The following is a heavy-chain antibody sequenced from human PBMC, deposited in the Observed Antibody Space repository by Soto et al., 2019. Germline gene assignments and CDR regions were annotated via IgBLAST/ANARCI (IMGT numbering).Heavy chain of an antibody. D-gene: IGHD6-19*01. Sequence: PGGSLRLSCTASEFSLSSSDMHWVRRAQGKGLEWLAVSSFDGTQQFYGDSVKGRFTVSRDNSNNTLYLEMNSLRTEDTAVYYCAKQLRGSGWYPLDSWGQGTPVTVSS. V-gene: IGHV3-30*18. CDR1: EFSLSSSD. CDR3: AKQLRGSGWYPLDS. J-gene: IGHJ4*02. CDR2: SSFDGTQQ.